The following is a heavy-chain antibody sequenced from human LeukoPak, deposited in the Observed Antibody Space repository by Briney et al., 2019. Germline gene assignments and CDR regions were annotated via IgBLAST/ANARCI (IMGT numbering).Heavy chain of an antibody. CDR3: ARAMDV. CDR1: GFTFSTYR. CDR2: IKQDGSEK. V-gene: IGHV3-7*01. Sequence: GGSLRLSCAASGFTFSTYRINWVRQAPGKGLEWVANIKQDGSEKYYVDSVKGRFTISRDNAKNSLYLQMKSLRAEDTAVYYCARAMDVWGQGTTVTVSS. J-gene: IGHJ6*02.